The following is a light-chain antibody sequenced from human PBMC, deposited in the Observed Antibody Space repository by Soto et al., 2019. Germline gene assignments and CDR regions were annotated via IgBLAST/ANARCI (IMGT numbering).Light chain of an antibody. Sequence: EIVLTQSPGVLSLSVGERATLSCRASQTVKSSYLAWYQQKPGQAPRLLIYDASTRAAGIPDRFSASGSGTDFTLIISRLEPEDFALYYCQQYHNLWTFGQGTKVDIK. CDR2: DAS. J-gene: IGKJ1*01. CDR3: QQYHNLWT. V-gene: IGKV3-20*01. CDR1: QTVKSSY.